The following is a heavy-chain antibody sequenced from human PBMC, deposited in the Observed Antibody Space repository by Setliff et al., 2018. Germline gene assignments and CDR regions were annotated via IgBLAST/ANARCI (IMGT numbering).Heavy chain of an antibody. CDR2: IIPIFGTT. V-gene: IGHV1-69*05. J-gene: IGHJ6*03. Sequence: GASVKVSCKASRGTFSSYGITWVRQAPGQGLEWMGGIIPIFGTTDYAQKFQGRVTITTDESTSTAYMEMSSLRSEDTAAYYCARERGDIVSTTSYYYYMDVWGKGTTVTVSS. CDR1: RGTFSSYG. D-gene: IGHD5-12*01. CDR3: ARERGDIVSTTSYYYYMDV.